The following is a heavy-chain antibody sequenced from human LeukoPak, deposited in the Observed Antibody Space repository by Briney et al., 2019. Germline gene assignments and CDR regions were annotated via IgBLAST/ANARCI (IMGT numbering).Heavy chain of an antibody. J-gene: IGHJ3*02. CDR2: INPNSGGT. D-gene: IGHD1-26*01. Sequence: GASAKVSCKASGYSFTAYYMHWVRQAPGQGLEWMGWINPNSGGTNYAQKFQGRVTMTRDTSITTAYMELSRLRSDDTAVYYCARDSGIYRDGFDIWGQGTMVTVSS. V-gene: IGHV1-2*02. CDR1: GYSFTAYY. CDR3: ARDSGIYRDGFDI.